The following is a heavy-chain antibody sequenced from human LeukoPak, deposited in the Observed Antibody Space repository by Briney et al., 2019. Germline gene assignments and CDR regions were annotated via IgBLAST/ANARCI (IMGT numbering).Heavy chain of an antibody. V-gene: IGHV1-8*01. Sequence: ASVKVSCKTSGYTFTAYEIHWVRQATGQGLEWMGWMNPDSGNTGYEQKFQGRVTMTRDTSMTTAYMELSSLRSEDTATYYCARGGARSFVPWGQGTLVTVSS. D-gene: IGHD1-26*01. CDR2: MNPDSGNT. CDR3: ARGGARSFVP. CDR1: GYTFTAYE. J-gene: IGHJ5*02.